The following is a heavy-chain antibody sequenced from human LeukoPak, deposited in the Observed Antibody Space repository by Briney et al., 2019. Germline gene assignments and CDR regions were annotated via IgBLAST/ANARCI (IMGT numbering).Heavy chain of an antibody. D-gene: IGHD1-7*01. CDR3: ARDPPKNEWNSLYT. J-gene: IGHJ5*02. Sequence: SETLSLTCTVSGGSVNGYYWNCIRQPPGKGLEWIGFIHYSGLTVYSPSLQSRVTMSVDTPRNHFSLDLSSVTAADTALYYCARDPPKNEWNSLYTWGQGILVTVSS. V-gene: IGHV4-59*02. CDR1: GGSVNGYY. CDR2: IHYSGLT.